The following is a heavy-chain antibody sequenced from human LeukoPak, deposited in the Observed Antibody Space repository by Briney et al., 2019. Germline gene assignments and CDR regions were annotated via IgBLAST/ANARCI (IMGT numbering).Heavy chain of an antibody. CDR3: AALGGSIY. J-gene: IGHJ4*02. CDR1: GFTFSSYD. D-gene: IGHD1-26*01. Sequence: PGGSLRLSCAASGFTFSSYDVHWVRQATGRGLKWVSAMGTAGDTYYAGSVKGRFTISREDAKNSFYLQMNSLRAGDTAVYYCAALGGSIYWGQGTVVTVSS. V-gene: IGHV3-13*01. CDR2: MGTAGDT.